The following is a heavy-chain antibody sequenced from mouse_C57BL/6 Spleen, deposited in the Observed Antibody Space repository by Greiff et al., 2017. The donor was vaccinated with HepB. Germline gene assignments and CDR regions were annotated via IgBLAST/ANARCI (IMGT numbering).Heavy chain of an antibody. Sequence: VQLQQPGAELVRPGSSVKLSCKASGYTFTSYWMHWVKQRPIQGLEWIGNIDPSDSETHYNQKFKDKATLTVDKSSSTAYMKLSSLTSEDSAVYSCAKFRYDYDRNFDYWGQGTTLTVSS. CDR3: AKFRYDYDRNFDY. CDR2: IDPSDSET. J-gene: IGHJ2*01. V-gene: IGHV1-52*01. D-gene: IGHD2-4*01. CDR1: GYTFTSYW.